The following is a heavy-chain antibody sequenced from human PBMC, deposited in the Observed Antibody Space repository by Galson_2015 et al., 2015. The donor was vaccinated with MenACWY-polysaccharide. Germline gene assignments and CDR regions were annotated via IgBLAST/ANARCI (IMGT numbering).Heavy chain of an antibody. J-gene: IGHJ4*02. CDR1: GFTFSDPA. Sequence: SLRLSCAASGFTFSDPAIHWVRQASGKGLEWVGRIRSKANNYATGYAASVKGRFTISRDDSKNTAYLQMNSLKTEDTAVYFCTRDVRTLDYWGQGTLVTASS. D-gene: IGHD3/OR15-3a*01. CDR3: TRDVRTLDY. CDR2: IRSKANNYAT. V-gene: IGHV3-73*01.